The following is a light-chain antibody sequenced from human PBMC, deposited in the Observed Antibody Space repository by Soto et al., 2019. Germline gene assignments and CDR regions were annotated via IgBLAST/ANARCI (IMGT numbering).Light chain of an antibody. CDR1: TGAVTNGHT. V-gene: IGLV7-46*01. J-gene: IGLJ2*01. CDR3: VLSYDATNVV. CDR2: DTS. Sequence: QAVVTQEPSLTVSPGGTVTLNCGSSTGAVTNGHTPYWFQQKPGQAPRTLIYDTSNKQSWTPARFSVSLLGGKAALTLSGAHPENESKYYFVLSYDATNVVVCGGTKLTVL.